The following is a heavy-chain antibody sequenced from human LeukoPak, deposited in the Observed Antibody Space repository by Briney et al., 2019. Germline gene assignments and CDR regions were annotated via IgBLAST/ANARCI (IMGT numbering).Heavy chain of an antibody. J-gene: IGHJ6*02. Sequence: ASVKVSCKASGYTFTSYDINWVRQATGQGLEWMGWMNPNSGNTGYAQKFQGRVTMTRNTSISTAYMELSSLRSEDTAVYYCASYGSGSDNGGPYYYYYGMDVWGQGTTVTVSS. CDR3: ASYGSGSDNGGPYYYYYGMDV. CDR1: GYTFTSYD. V-gene: IGHV1-8*01. CDR2: MNPNSGNT. D-gene: IGHD3-10*01.